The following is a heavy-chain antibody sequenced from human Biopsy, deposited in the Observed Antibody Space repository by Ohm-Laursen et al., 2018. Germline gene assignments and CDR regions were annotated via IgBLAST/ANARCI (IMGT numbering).Heavy chain of an antibody. CDR1: GYSFTNYY. J-gene: IGHJ4*02. CDR2: INPNNDNT. D-gene: IGHD1-20*01. Sequence: SVKVSCKSSGYSFTNYYLHWVRQAPGQGLQWMGRINPNNDNTVYAQQFQGRVTMTKDTSTSTVYMDLSSLTFDDSAVYYCARGPRGLVAITATAYYFDFWGQGTLVTVSP. CDR3: ARGPRGLVAITATAYYFDF. V-gene: IGHV1-46*01.